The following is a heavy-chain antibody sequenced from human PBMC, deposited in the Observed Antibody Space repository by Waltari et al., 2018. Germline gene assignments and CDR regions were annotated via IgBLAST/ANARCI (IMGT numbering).Heavy chain of an antibody. CDR3: ARWLNKNYYHSNSDY. CDR2: IYSGDSDT. Sequence: EVQLVQSGAEMKKPGESLRISCKGSGYIFSTYWIGWVRQMPGKGLEWVGVIYSGDSDTRYSPSFQGRVTISVDKSISTVYLECSSLRASDTAMYYCARWLNKNYYHSNSDYWGQGTLVTVSS. V-gene: IGHV5-51*01. D-gene: IGHD3-22*01. CDR1: GYIFSTYW. J-gene: IGHJ4*02.